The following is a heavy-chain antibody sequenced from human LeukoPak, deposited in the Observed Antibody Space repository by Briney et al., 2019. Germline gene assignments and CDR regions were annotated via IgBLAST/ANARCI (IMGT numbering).Heavy chain of an antibody. V-gene: IGHV3-21*01. J-gene: IGHJ4*02. CDR2: ISSSSSYI. CDR3: AGYNWNDEPVDY. Sequence: GGSLRLSCAASGFTFSSYSMNWVRQAPGKGLEWVSSISSSSSYIYYADSVKGRFTISRDNAKNSLYLQINSLRAEDTAVYYCAGYNWNDEPVDYWGQGTLVTVSS. CDR1: GFTFSSYS. D-gene: IGHD1-1*01.